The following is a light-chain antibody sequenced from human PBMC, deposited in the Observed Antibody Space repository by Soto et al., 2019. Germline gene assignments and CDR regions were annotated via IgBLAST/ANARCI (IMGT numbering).Light chain of an antibody. CDR2: DAS. CDR3: QQRSDWPLT. V-gene: IGKV3-11*01. Sequence: EIVLTQSPATLSLSPGERATLSCRASQSVSSYLAWYQHKPGLAPRLLIYDASNRATGIPARFSGSGSGTDFTLTISSLEPEDFAVYYCQQRSDWPLTFGGGTKVEIK. J-gene: IGKJ4*01. CDR1: QSVSSY.